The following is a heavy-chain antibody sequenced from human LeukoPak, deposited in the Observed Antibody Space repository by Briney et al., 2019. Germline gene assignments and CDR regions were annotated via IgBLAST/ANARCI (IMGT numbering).Heavy chain of an antibody. J-gene: IGHJ5*02. V-gene: IGHV1-46*01. CDR3: ARIGYSNWFDP. CDR2: INPSGGST. D-gene: IGHD5-18*01. CDR1: GYTFTSYY. Sequence: GASVKVSCKASGYTFTSYYMHWVRQAPGQGLEWMGIINPSGGSTSYAQKFQGRVTMTRDTSTSTVYMELSSLRSDDTAVYYCARIGYSNWFDPWGQGTLVTVSS.